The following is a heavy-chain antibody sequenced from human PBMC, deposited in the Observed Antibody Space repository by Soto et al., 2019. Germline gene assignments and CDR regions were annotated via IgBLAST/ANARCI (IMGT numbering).Heavy chain of an antibody. Sequence: PGGSLRLSCAASGFTFDDYGMSWVRQAPGKGLEWVSAISGSGGSTYYADSAKGRFTISRDNSKNTLYLQMNSLRAEDTAVYYCAKRGSGSYFDYWGQGTLVTVSS. J-gene: IGHJ4*02. CDR1: GFTFDDYG. D-gene: IGHD3-10*01. CDR3: AKRGSGSYFDY. V-gene: IGHV3-23*01. CDR2: ISGSGGST.